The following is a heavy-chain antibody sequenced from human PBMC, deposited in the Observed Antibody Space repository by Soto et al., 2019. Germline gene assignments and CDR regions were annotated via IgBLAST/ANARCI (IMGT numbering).Heavy chain of an antibody. CDR2: IYYSGST. CDR1: GGSISSSSYY. Sequence: QLQLQESGPGLVKPSETLSLTCTVSGGSISSSSYYWGWIRQPPGKGLEWIGSIYYSGSTYYNPSLKSRVTISVDTSKNQFSLKLSSVTAADTAVYYCASPAQWLVPRGEDYWGQGTLVTVSS. J-gene: IGHJ4*02. CDR3: ASPAQWLVPRGEDY. V-gene: IGHV4-39*01. D-gene: IGHD6-19*01.